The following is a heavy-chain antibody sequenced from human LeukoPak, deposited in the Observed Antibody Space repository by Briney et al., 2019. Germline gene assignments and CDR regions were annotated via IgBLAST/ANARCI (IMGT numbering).Heavy chain of an antibody. CDR3: ATTVTTRYYFDY. V-gene: IGHV4-38-2*01. CDR2: MYYSGST. J-gene: IGHJ4*02. Sequence: GSLRLSCAASGFTFSDHYMDWVRQAPGKGLEWIGSMYYSGSTYYNPSLKSRVTISVDTYKSRFSLKLSSVTAADTAVYYCATTVTTRYYFDYWGQGTLVTVSS. D-gene: IGHD4-17*01. CDR1: GFTFSDHY.